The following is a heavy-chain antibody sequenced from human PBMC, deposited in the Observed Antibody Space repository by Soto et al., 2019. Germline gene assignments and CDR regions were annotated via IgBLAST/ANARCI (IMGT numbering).Heavy chain of an antibody. J-gene: IGHJ6*02. V-gene: IGHV3-23*01. CDR3: AKRHDILTGKVLYPMDV. D-gene: IGHD3-9*01. Sequence: GGSLRLSCAASGFTFSSYAMSWVRQAPGKGLEWVSAISGSGGSTYYADSVKGRFTISRDNSKNTLYLQMNSLRAEDTTVYYCAKRHDILTGKVLYPMDVWGQGTTVTVSS. CDR1: GFTFSSYA. CDR2: ISGSGGST.